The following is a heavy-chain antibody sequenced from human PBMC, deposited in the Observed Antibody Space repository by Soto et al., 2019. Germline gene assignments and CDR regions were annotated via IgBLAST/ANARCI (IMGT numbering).Heavy chain of an antibody. CDR1: GFTFSSYG. V-gene: IGHV3-33*01. CDR2: IWYDGSNK. CDR3: ARDHPTGSLMVYGYFDY. D-gene: IGHD2-8*01. J-gene: IGHJ4*02. Sequence: GGSLRLSCAASGFTFSSYGMHWVRQAPGKGLEWVAVIWYDGSNKYYADSVKGRFTISRDNSKNTLYLQMNSLRAEDTAVYYCARDHPTGSLMVYGYFDYWGQGTLVTVSS.